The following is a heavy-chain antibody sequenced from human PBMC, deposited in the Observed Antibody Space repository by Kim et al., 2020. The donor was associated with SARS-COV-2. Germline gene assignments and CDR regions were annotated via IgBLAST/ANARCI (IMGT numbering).Heavy chain of an antibody. CDR1: GGSFSGYY. CDR3: ARGREVRGVITTYGMDV. Sequence: SETLSLTCAVYGGSFSGYYWSWIRQPPGKGLEWIGEINHSGSTNYNPSLKSRVTISVDTSKNQFSLKLSSVTAADTAVYYCARGREVRGVITTYGMDVWGQGTTVTVSS. CDR2: INHSGST. V-gene: IGHV4-34*01. D-gene: IGHD3-10*01. J-gene: IGHJ6*02.